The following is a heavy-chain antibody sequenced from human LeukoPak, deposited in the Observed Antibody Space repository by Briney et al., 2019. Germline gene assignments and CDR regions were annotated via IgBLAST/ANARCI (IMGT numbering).Heavy chain of an antibody. Sequence: ASVKVSCKASGYTFTGYYMHWVRQAAGQGLEWRGWINPNSGGTNYAQKFQGRVTMTRDTSISTAYMELSRLRSDDTAVYYWARGAKGGDYELYSLDYSGQGTLVTVSS. D-gene: IGHD4-17*01. CDR2: INPNSGGT. J-gene: IGHJ4*02. CDR3: ARGAKGGDYELYSLDY. V-gene: IGHV1-2*02. CDR1: GYTFTGYY.